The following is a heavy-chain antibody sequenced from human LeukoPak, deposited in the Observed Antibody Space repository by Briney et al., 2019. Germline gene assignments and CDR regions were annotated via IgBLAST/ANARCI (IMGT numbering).Heavy chain of an antibody. V-gene: IGHV3-30-3*01. Sequence: PGGSLRLSCAASGFTFSSYAMHWVRQAPGKGLEWVAVISYDGSNKYYADSVKGRFTISRDNSKNTLYLQMNSLRAEDTAVYYCARVGSGWFYYYYYGMDVWGQGTTVTVSS. CDR3: ARVGSGWFYYYYYGMDV. CDR1: GFTFSSYA. D-gene: IGHD6-19*01. J-gene: IGHJ6*02. CDR2: ISYDGSNK.